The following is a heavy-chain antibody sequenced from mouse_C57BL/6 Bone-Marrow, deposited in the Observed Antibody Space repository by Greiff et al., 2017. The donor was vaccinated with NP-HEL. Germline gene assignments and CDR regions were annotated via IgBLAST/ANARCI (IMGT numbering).Heavy chain of an antibody. J-gene: IGHJ1*03. CDR3: TSYYYGSSYWYFDV. CDR2: IDPENGDT. CDR1: GFNIKDDY. D-gene: IGHD1-1*01. Sequence: LVESGAELVRPGASVKLSCTASGFNIKDDYMHWVKQRPEQGLEWIGWIDPENGDTEYASKFQGKATITADTSSNTAYLQLSSLTSEDTAVYYCTSYYYGSSYWYFDVWGTGTTVTVSS. V-gene: IGHV14-4*01.